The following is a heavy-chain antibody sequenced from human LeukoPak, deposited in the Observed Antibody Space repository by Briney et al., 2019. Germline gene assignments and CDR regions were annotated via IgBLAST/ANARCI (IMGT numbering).Heavy chain of an antibody. CDR3: ARDTPAISSGSFSPEDWFDP. D-gene: IGHD3-10*01. Sequence: SVKVSCKASGGTFSSYAISWVRQAPGQGLEWMGGIIPIFGTANYAQKFQGRVTITADESTSTAYMELSSLRSEDAAVYYCARDTPAISSGSFSPEDWFDPWGQGTLVTVSS. CDR1: GGTFSSYA. V-gene: IGHV1-69*13. CDR2: IIPIFGTA. J-gene: IGHJ5*02.